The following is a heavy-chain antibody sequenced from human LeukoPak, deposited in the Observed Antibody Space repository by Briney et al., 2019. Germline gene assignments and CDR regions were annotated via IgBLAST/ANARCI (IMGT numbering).Heavy chain of an antibody. CDR3: ATVYYDSSAYGDLDS. Sequence: GGSLRLSCAASGIAFRSFTMNWVRQAPGKGLEWVSSITPTSSSIFYADSVKGRFTISRDNAKNSLNLQMNSLRAEDTAVYHCATVYYDSSAYGDLDSWGQGTLVTVSS. J-gene: IGHJ4*02. V-gene: IGHV3-21*01. CDR2: ITPTSSSI. D-gene: IGHD3-22*01. CDR1: GIAFRSFT.